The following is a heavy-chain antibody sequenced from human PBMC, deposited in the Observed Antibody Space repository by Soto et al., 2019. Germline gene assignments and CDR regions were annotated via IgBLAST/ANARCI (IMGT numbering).Heavy chain of an antibody. CDR3: ARVQTFGGYDFDY. CDR1: GFTFSGYF. Sequence: EVQLVESGGGLVQPGGSLRLSCAVSGFTFSGYFMDWVRQAPGKGLEWVGRTSNKANSYTTVYAASVEGSFTISRDDSKISMCLQMTSLNSEDTAVYYGARVQTFGGYDFDYWGQGTLVTVSS. V-gene: IGHV3-72*01. J-gene: IGHJ4*02. CDR2: TSNKANSYTT. D-gene: IGHD5-12*01.